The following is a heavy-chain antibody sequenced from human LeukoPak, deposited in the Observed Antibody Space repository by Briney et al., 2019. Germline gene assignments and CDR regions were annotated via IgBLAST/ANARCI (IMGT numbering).Heavy chain of an antibody. CDR3: ARGRYRRYDILTGYYEYYYYGMDV. D-gene: IGHD3-9*01. V-gene: IGHV1-69*13. CDR2: IIPIFGTA. Sequence: ASVNVSCKASRGTFSSYAISWVRQAPGQGLEWMGGIIPIFGTANYAQKFQGRVTITADESTSTAYMELSSLRSEETAVYYCARGRYRRYDILTGYYEYYYYGMDVWGQGTTVTVS. CDR1: RGTFSSYA. J-gene: IGHJ6*02.